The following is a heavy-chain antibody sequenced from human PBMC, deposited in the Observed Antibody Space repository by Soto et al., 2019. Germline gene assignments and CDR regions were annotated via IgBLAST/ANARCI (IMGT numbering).Heavy chain of an antibody. CDR3: ARDHYYGGNSPYFDY. CDR2: ISYDGSNK. V-gene: IGHV3-30*03. D-gene: IGHD4-17*01. J-gene: IGHJ4*02. Sequence: QVQLVESGGGVVQPGRSLRLSCAASGFTFRNFGMHWVRQAPGKGLEWVAVISYDGSNKYYADSVKGRFTISRDNSKNTLYLQMNSLRAEDTAVYYCARDHYYGGNSPYFDYWGQGTLVTVSS. CDR1: GFTFRNFG.